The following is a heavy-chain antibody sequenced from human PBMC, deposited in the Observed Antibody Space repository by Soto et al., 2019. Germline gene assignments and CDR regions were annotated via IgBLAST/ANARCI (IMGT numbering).Heavy chain of an antibody. CDR2: IYYSGST. D-gene: IGHD3-10*01. J-gene: IGHJ5*01. Sequence: QVQLQESGPGLVKPSQTLSLTCTVSGGSISSGGYYWSWIRQHPGKGLEWIGYIYYSGSTYYNPSLKTRVTIAVDPSKSLFVLKLSSVTAADTPVYDLAIDPIPSSHFSRGSLEACGHGTLV. CDR1: GGSISSGGYY. CDR3: AIDPIPSSHFSRGSLEA. V-gene: IGHV4-31*03.